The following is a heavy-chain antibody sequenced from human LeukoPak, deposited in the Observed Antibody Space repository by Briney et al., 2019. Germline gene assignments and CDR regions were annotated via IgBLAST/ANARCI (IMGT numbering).Heavy chain of an antibody. V-gene: IGHV3-23*01. Sequence: PGGSLRLSCAASGFSFSTYAMSWVRQAPGKGLEWVSGVNGNGGSTSYADSVKGRFTIFRDNSKNTVYLQMNSLRAEDTAVYYCASSNWFDPWGQGTLVTVSS. CDR3: ASSNWFDP. CDR1: GFSFSTYA. CDR2: VNGNGGST. J-gene: IGHJ5*02.